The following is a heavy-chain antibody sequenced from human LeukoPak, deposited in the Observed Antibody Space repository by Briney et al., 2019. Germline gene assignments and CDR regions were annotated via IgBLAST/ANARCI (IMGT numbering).Heavy chain of an antibody. CDR2: IYPGDSDT. Sequence: GESLKISCKGSGYSFIRNWIGWVRQMPGKGLEWMAIIYPGDSDTRYSPSFQGQVTISADKSISTAYLQWSSLTASDTAMYYCARLGTSATYFEFWGQGTLATVSS. CDR1: GYSFIRNW. D-gene: IGHD2-15*01. J-gene: IGHJ4*02. V-gene: IGHV5-51*01. CDR3: ARLGTSATYFEF.